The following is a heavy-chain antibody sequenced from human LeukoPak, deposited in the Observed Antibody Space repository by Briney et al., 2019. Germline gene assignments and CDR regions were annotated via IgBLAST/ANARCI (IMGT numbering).Heavy chain of an antibody. CDR3: ARLVRTIVVPLAASNWFDP. V-gene: IGHV4-39*01. Sequence: SETLSLTCTVSGGSICSSSYYWGWIRQPPGKGLEWIGSIYYSGNTYYNPSLRSRGTISVDTSKNEFSLKLSSMTAADTAVYYCARLVRTIVVPLAASNWFDPWGQGTLVTVSS. CDR2: IYYSGNT. J-gene: IGHJ5*02. CDR1: GGSICSSSYY. D-gene: IGHD2-2*01.